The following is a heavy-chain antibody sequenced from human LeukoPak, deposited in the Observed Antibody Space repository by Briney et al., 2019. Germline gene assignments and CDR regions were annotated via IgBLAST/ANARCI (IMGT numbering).Heavy chain of an antibody. V-gene: IGHV3-48*01. CDR2: ISGSSNRI. CDR1: GFSFSSYS. D-gene: IGHD4-23*01. Sequence: GGSLRLTCVASGFSFSSYSMNWVRQAPGKGLKWVSYISGSSNRIFYADSVEDRFTISRDNAENSLYLQMNSLRAEDTAVYYCARAPPDYGGYTNDYWGQGTLVTVSS. CDR3: ARAPPDYGGYTNDY. J-gene: IGHJ4*02.